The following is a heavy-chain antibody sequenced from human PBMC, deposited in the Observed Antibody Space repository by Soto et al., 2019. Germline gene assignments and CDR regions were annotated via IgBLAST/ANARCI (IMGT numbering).Heavy chain of an antibody. J-gene: IGHJ4*02. CDR2: IYHSGST. CDR1: GGSISSGGYS. V-gene: IGHV4-30-2*01. CDR3: ARGEVVALGY. D-gene: IGHD2-15*01. Sequence: QLQLQESGSGLVKPSQTVSLTCAVCGGSISSGGYSWSWIRKPPGKGLEWIGYIYHSGSTYYNPSLKRRVTILVDRSKNQFSLKLSSVTAADTAVYYCARGEVVALGYWGQGTLVTVSS.